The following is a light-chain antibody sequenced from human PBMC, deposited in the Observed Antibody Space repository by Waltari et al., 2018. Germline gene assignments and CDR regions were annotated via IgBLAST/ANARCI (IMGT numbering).Light chain of an antibody. J-gene: IGKJ4*01. CDR3: MQGSHWPRT. Sequence: DVVRTKSPLSLPSTLGQPPSTPGWPRQSPVHSDGTTYLSWFHQRPGQSPSRLIYKVSNRDSGVPDRFSGSGSGTDFTLKISRVEAEDVGVFYCMQGSHWPRTFGGGTKVEIK. V-gene: IGKV2-30*02. CDR2: KVS. CDR1: QSPVHSDGTTY.